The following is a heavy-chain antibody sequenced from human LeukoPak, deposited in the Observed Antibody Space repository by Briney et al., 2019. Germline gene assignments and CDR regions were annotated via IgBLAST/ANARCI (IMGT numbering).Heavy chain of an antibody. CDR1: GFTFSSYA. D-gene: IGHD5-12*01. V-gene: IGHV3-23*01. CDR3: AKGDIVAFSDY. CDR2: ISGSGDIT. J-gene: IGHJ4*02. Sequence: GGSLRLSCAASGFTFSSYAMTWVRQAPGKGLEWVSAISGSGDITYYADSVKGRFTISRDNSKNTLYLQTNSLRAEDTAVYYCAKGDIVAFSDYWGQGTLVTVSS.